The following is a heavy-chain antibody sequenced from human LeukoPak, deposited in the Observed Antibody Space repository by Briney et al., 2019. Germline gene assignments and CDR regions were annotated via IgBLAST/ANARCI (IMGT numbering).Heavy chain of an antibody. CDR2: INWDGGST. CDR3: ARGDRSGWYFDY. CDR1: GFTFDDYG. D-gene: IGHD6-19*01. Sequence: PGGSLRLSCVRSGFTFDDYGMSWVRQAPGKGLKWVSGINWDGGSTGYADSVKGRFTISRDNAKKSLYLQMNSLRAEDTALYYCARGDRSGWYFDYWGQGVLVTVS. V-gene: IGHV3-20*04. J-gene: IGHJ4*02.